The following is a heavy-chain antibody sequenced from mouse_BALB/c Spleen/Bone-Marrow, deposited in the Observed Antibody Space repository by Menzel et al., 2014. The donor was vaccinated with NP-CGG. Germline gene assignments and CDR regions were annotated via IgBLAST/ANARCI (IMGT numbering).Heavy chain of an antibody. Sequence: LVESGAELVKPGASVKLSCKASGYTFTSYWMHWVKQRPGQGLEWIGEINPSNGRTNYNEKFKSKATLTVDKSSSTAYMQLSSLTSEDSAVYYCARHYRYDGPFDYWGQGTTLTVSS. CDR3: ARHYRYDGPFDY. J-gene: IGHJ2*01. V-gene: IGHV1S81*02. CDR1: GYTFTSYW. CDR2: INPSNGRT. D-gene: IGHD2-14*01.